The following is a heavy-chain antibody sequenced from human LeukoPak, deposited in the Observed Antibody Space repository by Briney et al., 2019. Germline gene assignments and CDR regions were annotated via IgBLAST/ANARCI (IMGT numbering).Heavy chain of an antibody. CDR3: ASLNLYDILTGCYIDY. V-gene: IGHV4-39*01. CDR2: TYYSGST. CDR1: GGSISSSSYY. D-gene: IGHD3-9*01. Sequence: PSETLSLTCTVSGGSISSSSYYWGWIRQPPGKGLEWIGSTYYSGSTYYNPSLKSRVTISVDTSKNQFSLKLSSVTAADTAVYYCASLNLYDILTGCYIDYWGQGTLVTVSS. J-gene: IGHJ4*02.